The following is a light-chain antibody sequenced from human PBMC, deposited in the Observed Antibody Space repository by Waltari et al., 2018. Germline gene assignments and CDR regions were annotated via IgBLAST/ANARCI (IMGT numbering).Light chain of an antibody. Sequence: ELVLPQSPGTLSLSPGERATLSCRASQSFTRYLAWYQHKPGQAPRLLIYDASTRAAGIADRFTGSGFGTDFTLTISRLEPEDSAVYYCQHYVRLPVTFGQGTKVEIK. CDR1: QSFTRY. V-gene: IGKV3-20*01. J-gene: IGKJ1*01. CDR2: DAS. CDR3: QHYVRLPVT.